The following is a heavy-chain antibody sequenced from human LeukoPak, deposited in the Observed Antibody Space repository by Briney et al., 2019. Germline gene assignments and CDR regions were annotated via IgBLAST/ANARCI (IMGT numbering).Heavy chain of an antibody. Sequence: SVKVSCKASGGTFSSYAISWVRQAPGQGLEWMGGIIPIFGTANYAQKFQGRVTITADESTSTAYMELSSLRSEDTAVYYCARSGGYSYGGKDAFDIWGQGTMVTVSS. CDR1: GGTFSSYA. CDR2: IIPIFGTA. J-gene: IGHJ3*02. V-gene: IGHV1-69*13. D-gene: IGHD5-18*01. CDR3: ARSGGYSYGGKDAFDI.